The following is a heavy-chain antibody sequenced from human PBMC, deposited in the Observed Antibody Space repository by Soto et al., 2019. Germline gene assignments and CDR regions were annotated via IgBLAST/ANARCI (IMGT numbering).Heavy chain of an antibody. V-gene: IGHV1-69*13. Sequence: GASVKVSCKASGGTFSIYAISGVLQSPGQWLEWMGGIIPIFGTANYAQKFQGRVTITADESTSTAYMELSSLRSEDTAVYYCARVEGRYYYHYYYGMDVWGQGTTVTVSS. D-gene: IGHD3-10*01. J-gene: IGHJ6*02. CDR1: GGTFSIYA. CDR2: IIPIFGTA. CDR3: ARVEGRYYYHYYYGMDV.